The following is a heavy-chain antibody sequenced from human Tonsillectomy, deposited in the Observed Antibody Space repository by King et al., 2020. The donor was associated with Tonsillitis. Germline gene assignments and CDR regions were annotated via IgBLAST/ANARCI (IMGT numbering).Heavy chain of an antibody. J-gene: IGHJ4*02. Sequence: QLVQSGVKVRKPGASVKVSCKAFGYTSSTHGISWVRQAPGQGLEWMGWISGYNGNTNYAQKLQGRVTMTTDTSTRTAYMELRSLRSDDTAIYYCARGFSYGDEYWGQGTLVTVSS. D-gene: IGHD5-18*01. CDR2: ISGYNGNT. V-gene: IGHV1-18*04. CDR3: ARGFSYGDEY. CDR1: GYTSSTHG.